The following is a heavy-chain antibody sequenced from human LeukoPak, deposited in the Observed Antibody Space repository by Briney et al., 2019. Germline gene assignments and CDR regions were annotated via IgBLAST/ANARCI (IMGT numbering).Heavy chain of an antibody. J-gene: IGHJ4*02. D-gene: IGHD1-1*01. Sequence: GESLKISCKGSGYNFSTYWIGWVRQMPGKGLEWMGIVYPGDSDTRYSPSFQGQVTISVDKSINTAYLQWSALKASDRAIYYCARRSAGTTPFFDYWGQGTLVTVSS. CDR2: VYPGDSDT. V-gene: IGHV5-51*01. CDR3: ARRSAGTTPFFDY. CDR1: GYNFSTYW.